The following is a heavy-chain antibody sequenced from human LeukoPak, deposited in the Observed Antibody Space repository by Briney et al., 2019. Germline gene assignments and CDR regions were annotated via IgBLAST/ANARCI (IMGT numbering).Heavy chain of an antibody. J-gene: IGHJ2*01. V-gene: IGHV3-30*03. CDR1: GFTFSSNG. CDR3: AREHSHNNWFFDL. CDR2: VAADGGHK. D-gene: IGHD5-18*01. Sequence: GGSLRLSRVGSGFTFSSNGIQWVRQAPGKGLEWVAVVAADGGHKVYSGSVKGRFSMSRDNSKNTAFLQMVSLGAEDAAVYFCAREHSHNNWFFDLWGPGTPVTVSS.